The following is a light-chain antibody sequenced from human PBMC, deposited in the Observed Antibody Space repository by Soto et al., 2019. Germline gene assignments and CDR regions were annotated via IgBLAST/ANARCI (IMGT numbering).Light chain of an antibody. V-gene: IGLV1-51*02. J-gene: IGLJ1*01. Sequence: QSVLTQPPSVSAAPGQKVTISCSGSSSNIGNNYVSWYQQLPGTAPKLLIYENNKRPSGILDRVSGSNSGTSATLGITGLQTGDEADDYCGTWDSSLSAYVFGTGTKVTVL. CDR1: SSNIGNNY. CDR3: GTWDSSLSAYV. CDR2: ENN.